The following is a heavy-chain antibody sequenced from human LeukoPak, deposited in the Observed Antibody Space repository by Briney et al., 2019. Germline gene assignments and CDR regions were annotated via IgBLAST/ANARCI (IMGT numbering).Heavy chain of an antibody. CDR1: GGSISSYY. V-gene: IGHV4-59*07. CDR3: ASTRRRAFDI. CDR2: IYYSGST. Sequence: ASDTLSLTCTVSGGSISSYYWSWIRQPPGKGLEWIGYIYYSGSTNYNPSLKSRVTISVDTSKNQFSLKLSSVTAADTAVYYCASTRRRAFDIWGQGTMVTVSS. J-gene: IGHJ3*02.